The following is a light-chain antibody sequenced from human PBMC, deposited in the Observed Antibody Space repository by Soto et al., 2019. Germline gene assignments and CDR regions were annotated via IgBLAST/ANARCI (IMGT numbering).Light chain of an antibody. CDR3: HHYNNWWA. Sequence: EVVMTQSPATLPVSPGGRVTLSCRASQSVGNNLAWYQQRPGQAPRLLIYGASTRATGIPDRFSGSGSGTEFSLTINSLQSEDFAVYYCHHYNNWWAFGQGTRWIS. V-gene: IGKV3-15*01. CDR1: QSVGNN. CDR2: GAS. J-gene: IGKJ1*01.